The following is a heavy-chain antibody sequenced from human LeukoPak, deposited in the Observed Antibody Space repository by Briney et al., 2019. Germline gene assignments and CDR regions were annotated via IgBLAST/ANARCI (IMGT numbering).Heavy chain of an antibody. CDR3: ATTMVRGVTSDAFDI. CDR1: GDSISNYY. CDR2: IYTSGST. V-gene: IGHV4-4*07. Sequence: SETLSLTCIVSGDSISNYYWSWIRQPAGKGLEWIGRIYTSGSTNYNPSLKSRVTISVDTSKNQFSLKLSSVTAADTAVYYCATTMVRGVTSDAFDIWGQGTMVTVSS. D-gene: IGHD3-10*01. J-gene: IGHJ3*02.